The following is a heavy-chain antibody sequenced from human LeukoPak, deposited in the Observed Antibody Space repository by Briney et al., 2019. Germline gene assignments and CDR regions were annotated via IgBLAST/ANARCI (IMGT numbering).Heavy chain of an antibody. CDR2: IHNNGNT. D-gene: IGHD4-17*01. J-gene: IGHJ4*02. CDR3: ARRSTYGFFDY. V-gene: IGHV4-59*08. CDR1: GGSVSSDY. Sequence: PSETLSLTCTVSGGSVSSDYRNWIRQPPGKGLEWIGYIHNNGNTNDNPSLKSRVTISMDASKNQFSLRLSSVTAADTALYYCARRSTYGFFDYWGQGTLVTVSS.